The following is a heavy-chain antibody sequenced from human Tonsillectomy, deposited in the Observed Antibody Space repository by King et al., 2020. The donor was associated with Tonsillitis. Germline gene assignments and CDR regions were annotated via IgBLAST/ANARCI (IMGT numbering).Heavy chain of an antibody. V-gene: IGHV4-39*01. D-gene: IGHD3-22*01. Sequence: QLQESGPGLVKPSETLSLTCTVSGGSISSGSYFWGWIRQPPGKGLEWIGSIYYSGSTYYNPSLESRVTISADTSKNQLSLKLTSVTAADTAVYYCARPRFTMIDYYFDYWGQGPLVAVSS. CDR3: ARPRFTMIDYYFDY. J-gene: IGHJ4*02. CDR2: IYYSGST. CDR1: GGSISSGSYF.